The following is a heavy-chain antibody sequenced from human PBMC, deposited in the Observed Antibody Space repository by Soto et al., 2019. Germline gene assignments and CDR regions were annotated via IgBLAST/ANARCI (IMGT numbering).Heavy chain of an antibody. CDR2: IKTKADSYAT. CDR3: TRQLPTHGPDICFFDL. CDR1: GFTFSGSA. J-gene: IGHJ2*01. V-gene: IGHV3-73*01. Sequence: EVQLVESGGGLVQPGGSLRLSCAGSGFTFSGSAIHWVRRASGRGLEWVGRIKTKADSYATAYAASVEDKFTISRDDSRNTAFLQMDSLIIEDTAVYYCTRQLPTHGPDICFFDLWGRGTLVTVSS. D-gene: IGHD2-8*01.